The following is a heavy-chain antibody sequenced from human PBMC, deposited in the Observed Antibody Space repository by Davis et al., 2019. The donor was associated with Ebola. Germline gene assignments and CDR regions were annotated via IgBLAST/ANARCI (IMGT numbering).Heavy chain of an antibody. CDR2: ISSSSSTI. J-gene: IGHJ4*02. V-gene: IGHV3-48*01. CDR3: ARGPGGRSIFDY. CDR1: GFRFSTSN. Sequence: PGGSLRLSCAASGFRFSTSNMNWVRQAPGKGLEWLSYISSSSSTIYYADSVKGRFTISRDTSKNTVYLQMKSLRAEDTAVYYCARGPGGRSIFDYWGQGTLVTFSS. D-gene: IGHD3-16*01.